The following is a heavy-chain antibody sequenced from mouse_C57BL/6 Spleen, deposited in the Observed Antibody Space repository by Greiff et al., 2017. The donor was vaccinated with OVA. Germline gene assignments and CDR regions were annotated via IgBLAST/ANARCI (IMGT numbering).Heavy chain of an antibody. CDR3: AREDYYGSSYYYAMDY. J-gene: IGHJ4*01. CDR2: IHPNSGST. D-gene: IGHD1-1*01. CDR1: GYTFTSYW. V-gene: IGHV1-64*01. Sequence: VQLQQPGAELVKPGASVKLSCKASGYTFTSYWMHWVTQRPGQGLEWIGMIHPNSGSTNYNEKFKSKATLTVDKSSSTAYMQRSSLTSEDSAVYDCAREDYYGSSYYYAMDYWGQGTSVTVSS.